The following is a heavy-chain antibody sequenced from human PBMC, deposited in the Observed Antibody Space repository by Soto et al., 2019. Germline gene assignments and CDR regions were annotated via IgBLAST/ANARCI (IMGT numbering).Heavy chain of an antibody. CDR3: PRDRGDGGANY. J-gene: IGHJ4*02. V-gene: IGHV1-69*08. Sequence: QVQLVQSWAEVKKPGSSVKVSCKASGGTFSSYTISWVRQAPGQGLEWMGRIIPILGIANYAQKFQGRVTITADKSTSAVYMELSSLRSEDTAVYYCPRDRGDGGANYWGQGTLGTVSS. D-gene: IGHD2-21*02. CDR1: GGTFSSYT. CDR2: IIPILGIA.